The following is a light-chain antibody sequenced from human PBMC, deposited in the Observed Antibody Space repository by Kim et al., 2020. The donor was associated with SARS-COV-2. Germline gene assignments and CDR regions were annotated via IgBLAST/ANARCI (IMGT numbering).Light chain of an antibody. CDR1: SGSIGSNY. CDR3: QSYDSSNVV. J-gene: IGLJ2*01. Sequence: GKTVTISCTRSSGSIGSNYVQWYQQRPGSAPTTVIFEDDQRPSGVPDRFSGSIDNSSNSASLTISGLKTEDEADYYCQSYDSSNVVFGGGTQLTVL. V-gene: IGLV6-57*03. CDR2: EDD.